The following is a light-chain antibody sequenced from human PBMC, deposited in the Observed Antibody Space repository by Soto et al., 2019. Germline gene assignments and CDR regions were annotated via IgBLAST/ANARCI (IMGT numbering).Light chain of an antibody. V-gene: IGKV3-15*01. CDR1: QSVSSN. J-gene: IGKJ3*01. CDR2: GAS. CDR3: QKYNNWTFT. Sequence: EIVMTQSPATLSVSPGERATLSCRASQSVSSNLALYQQKPGQAPRLLIYGASTRSTGIPARFSGSGSGTEFTITISSLPSGDFAVYYCQKYNNWTFTFGPGTKVDIK.